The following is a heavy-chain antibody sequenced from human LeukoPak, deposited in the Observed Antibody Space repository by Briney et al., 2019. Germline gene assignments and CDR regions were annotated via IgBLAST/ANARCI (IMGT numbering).Heavy chain of an antibody. V-gene: IGHV3-23*01. Sequence: QPGGSLRLSCAASGFTFSSYAMSWVRQAPGKGLEWVSAISGSGGSTYYVDSVKGRFTISRDNSKNTLYLQMNSPRAEDTAVYYCAKGPIAVAEFDYWGQGTLVTVSS. D-gene: IGHD6-19*01. CDR2: ISGSGGST. CDR1: GFTFSSYA. CDR3: AKGPIAVAEFDY. J-gene: IGHJ4*02.